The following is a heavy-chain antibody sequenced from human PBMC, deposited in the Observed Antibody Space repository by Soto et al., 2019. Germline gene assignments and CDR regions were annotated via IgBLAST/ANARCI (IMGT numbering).Heavy chain of an antibody. CDR2: ISSSSSYI. CDR1: VFTFISYS. Sequence: GGSLRLSCASSVFTFISYSMNWVRQAPGKGLEWVSSISSSSSYIYYADSVKGRFTISRDNAKNSLYLQMNSLRAEDTAVYYCARSPFPYDFWSGYNYFDYWGQGTLVTVSS. CDR3: ARSPFPYDFWSGYNYFDY. V-gene: IGHV3-21*01. D-gene: IGHD3-3*01. J-gene: IGHJ4*02.